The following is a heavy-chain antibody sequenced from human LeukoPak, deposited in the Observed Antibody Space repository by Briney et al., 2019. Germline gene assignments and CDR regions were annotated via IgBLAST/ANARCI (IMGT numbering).Heavy chain of an antibody. V-gene: IGHV3-23*01. J-gene: IGHJ4*02. CDR3: AKAFRGAIINWDY. Sequence: PGGSLRLSCAVSGFAFGSEAMSWVRQSPARGLEWVASISPGGGTTYYADYVKGRFTISRDNSKNSLFVQMNSLRAEDTAVYYCAKAFRGAIINWDYWGQGTLVTVSS. CDR2: ISPGGGTT. D-gene: IGHD3-10*01. CDR1: GFAFGSEA.